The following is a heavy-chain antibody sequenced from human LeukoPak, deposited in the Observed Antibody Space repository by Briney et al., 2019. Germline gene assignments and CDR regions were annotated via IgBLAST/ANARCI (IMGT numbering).Heavy chain of an antibody. J-gene: IGHJ3*02. CDR2: IYYSGST. D-gene: IGHD2-15*01. V-gene: IGHV4-31*03. Sequence: PSQTLSLTCTVSGGSISSGGYYWSWIRQHPGKGLEWIGYIYYSGSTYYNPSLKSRVTISVDTSKNQFSLKLSSVTAADTAVYYCARDVVAAISTHNAFDIWGQGTMVTVSS. CDR1: GGSISSGGYY. CDR3: ARDVVAAISTHNAFDI.